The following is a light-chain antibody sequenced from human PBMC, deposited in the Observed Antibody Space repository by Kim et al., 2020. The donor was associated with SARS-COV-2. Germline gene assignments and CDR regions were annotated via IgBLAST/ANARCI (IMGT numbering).Light chain of an antibody. J-gene: IGLJ1*01. CDR2: DVS. Sequence: GQAITIACTGTSSDVGGYNYVSWYQQHPGKAPKLMIDDVSKRPSGVSNRFSGSKSGNTASLTISGRQAEDEADYYCSSYTSSSTYVFGTGTKVTVL. CDR3: SSYTSSSTYV. CDR1: SSDVGGYNY. V-gene: IGLV2-14*04.